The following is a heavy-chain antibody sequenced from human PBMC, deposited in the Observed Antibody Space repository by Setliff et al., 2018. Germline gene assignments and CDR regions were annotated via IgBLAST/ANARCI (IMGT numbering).Heavy chain of an antibody. V-gene: IGHV1-3*01. D-gene: IGHD2-15*01. J-gene: IGHJ6*02. CDR2: INAGNGNT. CDR3: ATYCSGGSCYSFPYNYYYYGMDV. CDR1: GYIFTSYA. Sequence: ASVKVSCKASGYIFTSYAMHWVRQAPGQSLEWMGYINAGNGNTKYSQKFQGRVTMTGNTSISTAYMELSSLRSEDTAVYYCATYCSGGSCYSFPYNYYYYGMDVWGQGTTVTVAS.